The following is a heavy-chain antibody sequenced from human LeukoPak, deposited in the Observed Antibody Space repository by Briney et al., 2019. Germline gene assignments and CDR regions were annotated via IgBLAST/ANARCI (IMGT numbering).Heavy chain of an antibody. J-gene: IGHJ6*02. CDR2: IIPIFGTA. Sequence: GASVKVSCKASGGTFSSYAISWVRQAPGQGLEWMGGIIPIFGTANYAQKFQGRVTITADESTSTAYMELSSLRSEDTAVYYCARAEVPALTYYYYGMDVWGQGTTVTVSS. D-gene: IGHD2-2*01. CDR3: ARAEVPALTYYYYGMDV. CDR1: GGTFSSYA. V-gene: IGHV1-69*01.